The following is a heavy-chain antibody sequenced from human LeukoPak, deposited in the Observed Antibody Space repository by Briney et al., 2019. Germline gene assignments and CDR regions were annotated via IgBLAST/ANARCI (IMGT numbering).Heavy chain of an antibody. Sequence: PSETLSLTCTVSGGSISGYYWSWIRQPPGKGLEWIGYIYYSGSTKYNPSLKSQVTISVDASKNQFSLRLSSLTAADTAVYYCARGALDTKTRFDSWGQGALVTVSS. J-gene: IGHJ4*02. CDR1: GGSISGYY. CDR2: IYYSGST. CDR3: ARGALDTKTRFDS. V-gene: IGHV4-59*01. D-gene: IGHD5-18*01.